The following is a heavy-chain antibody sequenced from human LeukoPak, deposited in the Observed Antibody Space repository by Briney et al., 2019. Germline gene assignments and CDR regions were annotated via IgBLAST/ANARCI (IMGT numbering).Heavy chain of an antibody. V-gene: IGHV1-3*01. Sequence: ASVKVSCKASVYTFTSYAMHSVRQAPGQRLEWMGWINAGNGNTKYSQKFQGRVTITKDTSASTDYMELSSLRSEDPAVYYCARDRAGYFDYWGQGTLVTVSS. J-gene: IGHJ4*02. CDR3: ARDRAGYFDY. CDR1: VYTFTSYA. D-gene: IGHD3-10*01. CDR2: INAGNGNT.